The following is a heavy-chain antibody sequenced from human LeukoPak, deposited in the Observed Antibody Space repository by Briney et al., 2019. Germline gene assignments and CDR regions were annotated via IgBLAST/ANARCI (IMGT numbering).Heavy chain of an antibody. CDR3: ARDYNDFWSGYYSGRDYYMDV. V-gene: IGHV3-74*01. CDR1: GFTFSSYW. D-gene: IGHD3-3*01. J-gene: IGHJ6*03. CDR2: MNSDGSNT. Sequence: GGSLRLSCAASGFTFSSYWRHWVRQAPGKGLVWVSRMNSDGSNTNYADSVKGRFTISRDNAKNTLYLQMNSLRAEDTAVYYCARDYNDFWSGYYSGRDYYMDVWGKGTTVTVSS.